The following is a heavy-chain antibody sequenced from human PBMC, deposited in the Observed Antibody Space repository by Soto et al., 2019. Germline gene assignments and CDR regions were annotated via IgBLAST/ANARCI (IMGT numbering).Heavy chain of an antibody. J-gene: IGHJ3*01. CDR1: GGSVISSSW. Sequence: SETLSLTCGVSGGSVISSSWWTWVRQSPEKGLEWIGEIYHAGSPNYNPSFQSRINISLDRSKNTFSLWLTSVTAADAAIYYCARGSSFRGDFDVWGQGTTVTVSS. V-gene: IGHV4-4*02. D-gene: IGHD2-21*01. CDR3: ARGSSFRGDFDV. CDR2: IYHAGSP.